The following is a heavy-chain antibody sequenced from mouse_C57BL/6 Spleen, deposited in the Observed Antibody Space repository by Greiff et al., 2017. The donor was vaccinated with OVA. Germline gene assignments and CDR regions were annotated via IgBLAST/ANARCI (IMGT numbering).Heavy chain of an antibody. V-gene: IGHV1-50*01. CDR1: GYTFTSYW. CDR3: ARRAGYFDY. Sequence: QVQLQQPGAELVKPGASVKLSCKASGYTFTSYWMQWVKQRPGQGLEWIGEIDPSDSYTNYYQKFKGKATLTVDTSSSTAYMQLSSLTSEDSAVYYCARRAGYFDYWGQGTTLTVSS. J-gene: IGHJ2*01. D-gene: IGHD3-3*01. CDR2: IDPSDSYT.